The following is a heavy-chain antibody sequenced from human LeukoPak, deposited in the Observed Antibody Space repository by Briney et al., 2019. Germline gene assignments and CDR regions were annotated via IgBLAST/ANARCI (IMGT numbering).Heavy chain of an antibody. V-gene: IGHV1-2*02. CDR1: GYTFTDYY. J-gene: IGHJ6*03. CDR3: ARGTVLLWFGSLRHSHMDV. D-gene: IGHD3-10*01. Sequence: ASVKVSCKASGYTFTDYYIHWIRQAPGQGLEWMGWINPKNGGTNSAQKFADRVTFTGDTSLTTACMELKRLRFDDTAVYYCARGTVLLWFGSLRHSHMDVWGMGTTVIISS. CDR2: INPKNGGT.